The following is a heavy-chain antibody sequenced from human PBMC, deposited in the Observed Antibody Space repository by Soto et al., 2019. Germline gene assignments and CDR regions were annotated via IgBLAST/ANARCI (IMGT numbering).Heavy chain of an antibody. V-gene: IGHV4-59*01. Sequence: PSQILSLTCIVSCGSISSYDWSWVRQPPMRGLEWIGSIYYSGSSNHNPSLKSRVTISVDTSKNQFSLKLTYVTAADTALYYWSRDITLTPGGPGTLVTVSS. CDR2: IYYSGSS. CDR1: CGSISSYD. D-gene: IGHD3-22*01. CDR3: SRDITLTP. J-gene: IGHJ5*02.